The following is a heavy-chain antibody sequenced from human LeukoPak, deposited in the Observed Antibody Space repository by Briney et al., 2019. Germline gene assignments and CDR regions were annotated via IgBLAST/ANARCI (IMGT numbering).Heavy chain of an antibody. V-gene: IGHV4-34*01. CDR3: ARGGGRSIAVAANDY. Sequence: SETLSLTCAVYGGSFSGYYWSWIRQPPGKGLEWIGEINHSGSTTYNPSLKSRVTISVDTSKNQFSLKLSSVTAADTAVYYCARGGGRSIAVAANDYWGQGTLVTVSS. CDR2: INHSGST. CDR1: GGSFSGYY. D-gene: IGHD6-19*01. J-gene: IGHJ4*02.